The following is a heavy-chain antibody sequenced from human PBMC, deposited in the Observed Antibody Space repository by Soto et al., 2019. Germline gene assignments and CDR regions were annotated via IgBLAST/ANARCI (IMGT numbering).Heavy chain of an antibody. CDR3: ASSIVATAGYGMDV. CDR1: GFTFSIYK. CDR2: ISSSSSTI. J-gene: IGHJ6*02. D-gene: IGHD5-12*01. V-gene: IGHV3-11*01. Sequence: PGRSLKLSCAASGFTFSIYKMSWIRQAPGKGLEWVSYISSSSSTIYYADSVKGRFTISRDNAKNSLYLQMNSLRAEDTAVYYCASSIVATAGYGMDVWGQGTTVTVSS.